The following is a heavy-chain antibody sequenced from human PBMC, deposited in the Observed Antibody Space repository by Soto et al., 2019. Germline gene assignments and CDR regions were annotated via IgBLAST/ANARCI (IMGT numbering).Heavy chain of an antibody. CDR3: ARQDSRGYYYAFDI. D-gene: IGHD3-22*01. CDR1: GYSFTSYW. Sequence: GESLKISCKGSGYSFTSYWIGWVRQMPGKGLEWVGIIYPGDSDTSYSQSFQGQVTISADKSISTAYLQWSSLKASVTAMYYCARQDSRGYYYAFDIWGQGTMVTVSS. J-gene: IGHJ3*02. V-gene: IGHV5-51*01. CDR2: IYPGDSDT.